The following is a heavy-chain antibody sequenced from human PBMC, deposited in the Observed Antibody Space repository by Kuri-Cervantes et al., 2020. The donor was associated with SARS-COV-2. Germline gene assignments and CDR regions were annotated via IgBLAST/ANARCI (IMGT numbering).Heavy chain of an antibody. V-gene: IGHV4-59*08. D-gene: IGHD1-26*01. CDR3: ASPRAYSGSADLAFDI. CDR1: GYSISSYY. Sequence: SETLSLTCTVSGYSISSYYWSWIRQPPGKGLEWIGYIYYSGSTNYNPSLKSRVTISVDTSKNQFSLKLSSVTAADTAVYYCASPRAYSGSADLAFDIWGQGTMVTVSS. CDR2: IYYSGST. J-gene: IGHJ3*02.